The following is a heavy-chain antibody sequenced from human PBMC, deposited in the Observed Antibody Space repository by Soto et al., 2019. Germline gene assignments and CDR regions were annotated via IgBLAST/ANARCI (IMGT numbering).Heavy chain of an antibody. V-gene: IGHV3-23*01. CDR2: ISGGGDRT. CDR1: GFTFINYA. J-gene: IGHJ2*01. CDR3: VRKVLGSTTRPDYWYFDL. Sequence: EVQLLESGGGLVQPGGSLRLSCVGSGFTFINYAMNWVRQAPGKGLEWVSGISGGGDRTFDADSVKGRFTISRDNSKNTVNLKMNSLRADDTAVYYCVRKVLGSTTRPDYWYFDLWGRGTLVTVSS. D-gene: IGHD3-16*01.